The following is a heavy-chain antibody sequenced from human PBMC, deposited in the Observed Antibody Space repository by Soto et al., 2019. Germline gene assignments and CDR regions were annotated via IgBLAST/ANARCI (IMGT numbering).Heavy chain of an antibody. CDR1: GYTFTGYY. J-gene: IGHJ6*02. D-gene: IGHD3-3*01. Sequence: GASVKVSCKASGYTFTGYYMHWVRQAPGQGLEWMGWINPNSGGTNYAQKFQGWVTMTRDTSISTAYMELSRLRSDDTAVYYCARALMNYDFWSGYYPAGMDVWGQGTTVTVSS. CDR3: ARALMNYDFWSGYYPAGMDV. V-gene: IGHV1-2*04. CDR2: INPNSGGT.